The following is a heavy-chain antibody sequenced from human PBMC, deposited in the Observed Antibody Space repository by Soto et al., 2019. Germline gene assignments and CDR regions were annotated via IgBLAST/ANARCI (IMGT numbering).Heavy chain of an antibody. CDR1: GYRFKTKY. J-gene: IGHJ4*02. CDR3: ARSPYSSGSYYPIAY. CDR2: INPSGGST. D-gene: IGHD3-22*01. V-gene: IGHV1-46*02. Sequence: GVSVKVSSKASGYRFKTKYIHWVRQEPEKRLEWMRIINPSGGSTSYAQNFQGRVTMTRDTSTSTVYMELSSLRSEDTAVYYCARSPYSSGSYYPIAYWGQGTLVTVSS.